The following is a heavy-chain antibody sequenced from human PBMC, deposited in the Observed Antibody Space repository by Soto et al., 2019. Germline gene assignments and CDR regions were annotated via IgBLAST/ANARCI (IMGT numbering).Heavy chain of an antibody. CDR2: MNPNSGKT. CDR3: AGEKVGTTGIDF. D-gene: IGHD1-26*01. V-gene: IGHV1-8*01. J-gene: IGHJ4*02. Sequence: QAQLVQSGAEVKKPGASVKVSCKASGYTFTGYDINWVRQATGQGLEWMGWMNPNSGKTGYAQNFQGRVTMTRDNSITTAYIELTSLRDDDSAVYYCAGEKVGTTGIDFWGQGTLVTVSS. CDR1: GYTFTGYD.